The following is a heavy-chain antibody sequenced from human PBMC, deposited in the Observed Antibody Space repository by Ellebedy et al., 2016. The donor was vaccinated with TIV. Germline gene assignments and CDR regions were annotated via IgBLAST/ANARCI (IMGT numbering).Heavy chain of an antibody. CDR3: ARARIDSQDYYYGMDV. J-gene: IGHJ6*01. CDR2: ISDGGTIV. Sequence: GGSLRLSXAVSGFTLSDYYMSWIRQAPGKGLEWAAYISDGGTIVSYTDSVKGRFTISRDSTIDSLYLHMRSLRAEDTAVYYCARARIDSQDYYYGMDVWGQGTTVTVSS. D-gene: IGHD2/OR15-2a*01. CDR1: GFTLSDYY. V-gene: IGHV3-11*01.